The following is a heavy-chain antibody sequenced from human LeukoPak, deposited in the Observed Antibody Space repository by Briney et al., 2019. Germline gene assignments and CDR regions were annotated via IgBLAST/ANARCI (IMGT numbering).Heavy chain of an antibody. CDR3: ARGGGGYCSSTSCDFDY. J-gene: IGHJ4*02. D-gene: IGHD2-2*01. CDR1: GGSFSGYY. V-gene: IGHV4-34*01. CDR2: INHSGST. Sequence: SETLSLTCAVYGGSFSGYYWSWIRQPPGKGLEWIGEINHSGSTYYNPSLKSRVTISVDRSKNQFSLKLSSVTAADTAVYYCARGGGGYCSSTSCDFDYWGQGTLVTVSS.